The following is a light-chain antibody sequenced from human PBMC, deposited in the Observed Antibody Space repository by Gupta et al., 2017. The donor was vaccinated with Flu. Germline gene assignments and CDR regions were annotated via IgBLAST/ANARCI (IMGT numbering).Light chain of an antibody. V-gene: IGLV1-51*01. Sequence: QSVLTQPPCVSPAPGPKVTISCCGSSANSANAVVSWYQQFPETAPNLLIYDNNKRHSGVPDRCSCAKFDASATLIITRLQTGEEAGYYCGPWNSSLDAYVFGTGTKLTVL. CDR3: GPWNSSLDAYV. J-gene: IGLJ1*01. CDR1: SANSANAV. CDR2: DNN.